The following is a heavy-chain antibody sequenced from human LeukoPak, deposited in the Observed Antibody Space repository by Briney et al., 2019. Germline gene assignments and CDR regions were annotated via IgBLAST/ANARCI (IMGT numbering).Heavy chain of an antibody. V-gene: IGHV4-38-2*01. CDR1: GYSISSGYY. D-gene: IGHD6-13*01. CDR2: IYHSGST. J-gene: IGHJ2*01. CDR3: GRLPYSSSWAYWYFDL. Sequence: SETLSLTCAVYGYSISSGYYWGWIRQPPGKGLEWIGSIYHSGSTYYNPPLKSRVTISVDTSKNQFSLKLSSVSAAETAVNYCGRLPYSSSWAYWYFDLWGRGTLVTVSS.